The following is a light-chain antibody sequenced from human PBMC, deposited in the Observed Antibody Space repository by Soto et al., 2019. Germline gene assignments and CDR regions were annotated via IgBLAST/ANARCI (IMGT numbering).Light chain of an antibody. CDR2: DAS. V-gene: IGKV3-11*01. Sequence: EIVLTQSPGTLSLSPGERASLSCRASQSVSSEKLAWYQQKPGQAPRLLIYDASHRATGIPVRFSGSGSGTDFTLTISSLEPEDFAVYYCQQRTYSITFGQGTRLEIK. J-gene: IGKJ5*01. CDR3: QQRTYSIT. CDR1: QSVSSE.